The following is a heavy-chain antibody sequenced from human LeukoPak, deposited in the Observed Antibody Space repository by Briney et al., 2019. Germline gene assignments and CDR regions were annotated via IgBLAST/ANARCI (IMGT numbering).Heavy chain of an antibody. J-gene: IGHJ6*03. V-gene: IGHV1-69*13. D-gene: IGHD1-14*01. CDR2: IIPIFGTA. CDR1: GGTFSSYA. Sequence: SVKVSCKASGGTFSSYAISWVRQAPGQGLEWMGGIIPIFGTANYAQKFQGRVTITADESTSTAYMELSSLRSEDTAVYYCARGTGGLNYYYYYHMDVWGKGTTVTVSS. CDR3: ARGTGGLNYYYYYHMDV.